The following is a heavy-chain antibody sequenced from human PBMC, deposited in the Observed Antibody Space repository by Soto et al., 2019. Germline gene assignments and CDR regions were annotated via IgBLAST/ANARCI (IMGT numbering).Heavy chain of an antibody. V-gene: IGHV1-46*01. CDR3: AARGYSYGDDYYYYGMDV. D-gene: IGHD5-18*01. CDR2: INPSGGST. Sequence: ASVTVSCQASGYTFTSYYMHWVRQAPGQGLEWMGIINPSGGSTSYAQKFQGRVTMTRDTSTSTVYMELSSLRSEDTAVYYCAARGYSYGDDYYYYGMDVWGQGTTVTVSS. J-gene: IGHJ6*02. CDR1: GYTFTSYY.